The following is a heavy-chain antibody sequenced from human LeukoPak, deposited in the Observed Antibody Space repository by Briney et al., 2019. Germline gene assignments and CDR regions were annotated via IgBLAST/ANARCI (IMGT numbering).Heavy chain of an antibody. CDR1: GGSIGSYY. V-gene: IGHV4-59*08. J-gene: IGHJ4*02. D-gene: IGHD5-12*01. CDR2: IYYSGST. Sequence: SETLSLTCTVSGGSIGSYYWSWIRQPPGKGLEWIGYIYYSGSTNYNPSLKSRVTISVDTSKNQFSLKLSSVTAADTAVYYCARHSGYDSGAYFDYWGQGTLVTVSS. CDR3: ARHSGYDSGAYFDY.